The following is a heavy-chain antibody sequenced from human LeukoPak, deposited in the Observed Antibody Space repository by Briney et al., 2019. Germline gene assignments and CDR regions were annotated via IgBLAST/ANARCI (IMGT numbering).Heavy chain of an antibody. V-gene: IGHV3-23*01. CDR3: ARGYCSSTSCYDHP. CDR1: GFTFSSYA. D-gene: IGHD2-2*01. CDR2: ISGSGGST. J-gene: IGHJ5*02. Sequence: QPGGSLRLSCAASGFTFSSYAMSWVRQAPGKGLEWVSAISGSGGSTYYADSVKGRFTISRDNSKNTLYLQMNSLRAEDTAVYYCARGYCSSTSCYDHPWGQGTLVTVSS.